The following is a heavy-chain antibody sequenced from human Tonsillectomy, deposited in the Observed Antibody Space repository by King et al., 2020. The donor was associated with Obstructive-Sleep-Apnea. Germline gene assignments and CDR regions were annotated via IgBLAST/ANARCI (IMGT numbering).Heavy chain of an antibody. D-gene: IGHD3-3*01. CDR1: GFTFTSYA. V-gene: IGHV3-30-3*01. J-gene: IGHJ4*02. CDR2: ISYDGNNK. CDR3: ARGPGGDYRISDFDY. Sequence: VQLVESGGGVVQPGRSLRLSCAASGFTFTSYAMHWVRQAPGKGLEWVAVISYDGNNKYRAESVKGRFTISRDNFRNILYLQMNSLRPEDTAVYYCARGPGGDYRISDFDYWGQGTLVTVSS.